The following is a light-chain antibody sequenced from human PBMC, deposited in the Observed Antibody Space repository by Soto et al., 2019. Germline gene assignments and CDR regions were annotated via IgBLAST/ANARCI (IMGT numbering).Light chain of an antibody. CDR3: QQYGSSPVT. CDR2: GAS. Sequence: ETVMTQSPFTLYLFPVQIVTLSCGASQSVSSNLAWYQQKPGQPPRLLIYGASSRATGIPDRFSGSGSGTDFTLTISRLEPEDFAVYYCQQYGSSPVTFGGGTKVDIK. V-gene: IGKV3-20*01. J-gene: IGKJ4*01. CDR1: QSVSSN.